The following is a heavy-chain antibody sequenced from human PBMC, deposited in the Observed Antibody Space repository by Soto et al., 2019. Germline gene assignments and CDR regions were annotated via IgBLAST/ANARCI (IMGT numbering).Heavy chain of an antibody. CDR2: IDWDDDK. J-gene: IGHJ4*02. CDR1: GFSLSTSGMW. D-gene: IGHD4-17*01. V-gene: IGHV2-70*01. Sequence: XGPTLVNPTQTLRLTCTFSGFSLSTSGMWVSWIRQPPGKALEWLALIDWDDDKYYNTFLKTRLTISRDTSKNQVVLTMTNMDPVDTATYYCARTSGYGGNPFDFWGQGSLVTVSS. CDR3: ARTSGYGGNPFDF.